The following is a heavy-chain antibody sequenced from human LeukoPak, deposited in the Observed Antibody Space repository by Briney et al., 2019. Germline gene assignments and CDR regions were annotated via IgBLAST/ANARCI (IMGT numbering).Heavy chain of an antibody. J-gene: IGHJ6*03. CDR1: GFTFDDYG. D-gene: IGHD3-10*01. CDR2: INWNGGST. CDR3: ARVGGITLALAPSPFPDYNYYYMDV. V-gene: IGHV3-20*04. Sequence: GGSLRLSCAASGFTFDDYGMSWVRQAPGKGLEWVSGINWNGGSTGYADSVKGRFTISRDNAKNSLYLQMNSLRAEDTAVYYCARVGGITLALAPSPFPDYNYYYMDVWGKGTTVTVSS.